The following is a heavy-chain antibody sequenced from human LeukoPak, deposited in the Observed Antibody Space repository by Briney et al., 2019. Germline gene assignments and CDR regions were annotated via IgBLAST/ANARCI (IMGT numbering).Heavy chain of an antibody. CDR3: AKDRGYGFWSGYLDY. J-gene: IGHJ4*02. Sequence: GGSLRLSCAASGFTFSSYGMHWVRQAPGKGLEWVAVIWYDGSNKYYADSVKGRFTISRDNSKNTLYLQMNSLRAEDTAVYYCAKDRGYGFWSGYLDYWGQGTLVTVSS. CDR2: IWYDGSNK. V-gene: IGHV3-33*06. CDR1: GFTFSSYG. D-gene: IGHD3-3*01.